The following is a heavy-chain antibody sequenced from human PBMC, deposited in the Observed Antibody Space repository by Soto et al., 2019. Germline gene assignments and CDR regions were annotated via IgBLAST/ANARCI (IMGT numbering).Heavy chain of an antibody. CDR3: VNMMIARGAFDF. J-gene: IGHJ4*02. CDR1: GFAFSSYA. Sequence: GGSLRLSCSASGFAFSSYAMHWVRQTPGKGLEYVSAISPQGGSTYYADSVRGRFTISRDDSKNTVYLQMSSLRPDDTAVYYCVNMMIARGAFDFWGQGTLVTVSS. D-gene: IGHD2-21*01. CDR2: ISPQGGST. V-gene: IGHV3-64D*06.